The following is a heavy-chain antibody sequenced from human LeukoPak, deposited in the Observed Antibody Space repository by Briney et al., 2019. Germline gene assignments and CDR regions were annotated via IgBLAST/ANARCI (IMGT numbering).Heavy chain of an antibody. D-gene: IGHD3-10*01. CDR2: IYHSGST. Sequence: SETLSLTCAVSGGSISSGGYSWSWIRQPPGKGLEWIGYIYHSGSTYYNPSLKSRVTISVDRSKNQFSLKLSSVTAADTAVYYCARGGVRGVIRYYFDHWGQGTLVTVSS. V-gene: IGHV4-30-2*01. CDR3: ARGGVRGVIRYYFDH. J-gene: IGHJ4*02. CDR1: GGSISSGGYS.